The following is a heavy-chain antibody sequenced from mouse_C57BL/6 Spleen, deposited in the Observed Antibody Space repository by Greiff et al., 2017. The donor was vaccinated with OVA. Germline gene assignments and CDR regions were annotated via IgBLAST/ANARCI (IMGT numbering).Heavy chain of an antibody. CDR2: IDPENGDT. D-gene: IGHD1-1*01. J-gene: IGHJ2*01. V-gene: IGHV14-4*01. Sequence: VQLQQSGAELVRPGASVKLSCTASGFNIKDDYMHWVKQRPEQGLEWIGWIDPENGDTEYASKFQGKATITADTSSNTAYLQLSSLPSEDTAVYYCTTHCSSYCDHWGQGTTLTVSS. CDR3: TTHCSSYCDH. CDR1: GFNIKDDY.